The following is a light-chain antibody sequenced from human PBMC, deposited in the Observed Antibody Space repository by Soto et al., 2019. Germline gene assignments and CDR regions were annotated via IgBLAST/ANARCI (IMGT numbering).Light chain of an antibody. CDR1: ISDIGSYNY. Sequence: QSVLTQPASVSGSPGQSITISCTGTISDIGSYNYVSWYQQYPGKAPKLMVYDVSNRPSGVSNRFSGSKSGNTASLTISGLQAEDEADYYCSSFTTSSTLFGGGTQLTVL. J-gene: IGLJ7*01. CDR3: SSFTTSSTL. CDR2: DVS. V-gene: IGLV2-14*01.